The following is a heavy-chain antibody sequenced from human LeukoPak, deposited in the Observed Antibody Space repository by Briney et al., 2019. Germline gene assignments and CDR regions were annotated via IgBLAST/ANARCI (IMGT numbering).Heavy chain of an antibody. D-gene: IGHD4-17*01. CDR2: IYHSGST. Sequence: GSLRLSCAASGFTVSSKYMSWVRQAPGKGLEWVGTIYHSGSTYYNPSLQSRVTMSVDTSKNQFSLRLKSVNAADTAIYYCARRDYGDYVEYWGQGTLVTVSS. J-gene: IGHJ4*02. CDR3: ARRDYGDYVEY. V-gene: IGHV4-59*04. CDR1: GFTVSSKY.